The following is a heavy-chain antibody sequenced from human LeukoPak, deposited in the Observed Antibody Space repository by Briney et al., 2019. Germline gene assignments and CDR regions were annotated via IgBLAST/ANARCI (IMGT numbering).Heavy chain of an antibody. CDR3: ARLPMKYYDFWSGTD. J-gene: IGHJ4*02. CDR2: IYYSGST. D-gene: IGHD3-3*01. V-gene: IGHV4-59*01. Sequence: PSETLSLTCAVHSDSLSSYYRTWIRQPPGKGLEWIGYIYYSGSTNYNPSLKSRVTISVDTSKNQFSLKLSSVTAADTAVYYCARLPMKYYDFWSGTDWGQGTLVTVSS. CDR1: SDSLSSYY.